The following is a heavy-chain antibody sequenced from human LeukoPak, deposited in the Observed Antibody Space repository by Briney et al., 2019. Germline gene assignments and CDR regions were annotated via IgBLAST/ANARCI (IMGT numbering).Heavy chain of an antibody. D-gene: IGHD3-10*01. V-gene: IGHV3-33*01. CDR3: ARGYYYGSLQTLDAFDI. CDR1: GFTFSSYG. J-gene: IGHJ3*02. CDR2: IWYDGSNK. Sequence: PGGSLRLSCAASGFTFSSYGMHWVRQAPGKGLEWVAVIWYDGSNKYYADSVKGRFTISRDNSKNTLYLQMNSLRAEDTAVYYCARGYYYGSLQTLDAFDIWGQGTMVTVSS.